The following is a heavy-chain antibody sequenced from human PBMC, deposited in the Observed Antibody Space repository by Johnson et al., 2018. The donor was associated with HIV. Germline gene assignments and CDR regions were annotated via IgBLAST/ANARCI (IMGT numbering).Heavy chain of an antibody. J-gene: IGHJ3*02. CDR2: INWNGGST. D-gene: IGHD1-26*01. Sequence: QLVESGGGVVRPGGSLRLSCAASGFTFDDYGMSWVRQVPGKGLEWVSGINWNGGSTGYADSVKGRFTISRDNAKNSLYLQMNSLRAEDTAFYYCARGEWEVNAGHGFDIWGQGTMVTVSS. V-gene: IGHV3-20*04. CDR1: GFTFDDYG. CDR3: ARGEWEVNAGHGFDI.